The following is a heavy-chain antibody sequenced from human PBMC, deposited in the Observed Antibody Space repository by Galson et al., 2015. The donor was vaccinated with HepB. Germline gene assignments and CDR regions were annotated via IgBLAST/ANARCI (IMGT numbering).Heavy chain of an antibody. CDR3: ATTFGLVSHTYTMDV. CDR2: ITSSSSLI. V-gene: IGHV3-21*01. D-gene: IGHD3/OR15-3a*01. Sequence: SLRLSCAASEFAFGSFSMNWVRQAPGKGLEWVSPITSSSSLIYYADSVKGRFTISRDNAKNSLFLQMNSLRAEDTAVYYCATTFGLVSHTYTMDVWGHGTTVTVSS. J-gene: IGHJ6*02. CDR1: EFAFGSFS.